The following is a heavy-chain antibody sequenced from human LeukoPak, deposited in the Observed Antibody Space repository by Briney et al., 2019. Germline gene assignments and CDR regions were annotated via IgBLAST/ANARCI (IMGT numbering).Heavy chain of an antibody. CDR3: AREKVVVAATEGVAFDI. CDR1: GYTFTTYD. D-gene: IGHD2-15*01. CDR2: INPNSGGT. Sequence: ASVKVSCKASGYTFTTYDINWVRQAPGQGLEWMGWINPNSGGTNYAQKFQGRVTMTRDTSISTAYMELSRLRSDDTAVYYCAREKVVVAATEGVAFDIWGQGTMVTVSS. V-gene: IGHV1-2*02. J-gene: IGHJ3*02.